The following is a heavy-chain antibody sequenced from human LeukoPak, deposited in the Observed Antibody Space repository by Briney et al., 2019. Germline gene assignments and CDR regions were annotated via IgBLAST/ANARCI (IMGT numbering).Heavy chain of an antibody. Sequence: GGSLRISCAASGITFRTYVMYWVRQAPGKGLEWVSGISSSGDTTYYADSVKGRFTIARDNAKNSLYLQMNSLRAEDTAVYYCARRDIVLMVYATDAFDIWGQGTMVTVSP. CDR3: ARRDIVLMVYATDAFDI. D-gene: IGHD2-8*01. CDR1: GITFRTYV. CDR2: ISSSGDTT. J-gene: IGHJ3*02. V-gene: IGHV3-48*04.